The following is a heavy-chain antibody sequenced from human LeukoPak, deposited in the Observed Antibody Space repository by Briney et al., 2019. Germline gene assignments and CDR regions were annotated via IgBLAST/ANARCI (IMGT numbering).Heavy chain of an antibody. D-gene: IGHD2-15*01. J-gene: IGHJ6*02. CDR3: AKDASGYCSGGSCYSRGTWYYYYGMDV. Sequence: GGSLRLSCAASGFTFSSYGMHWVRQAPGKGLEWVAVISYDGSNKYYADSVKGRFTISRDNSKNTLYLQMNSLRAEDTAVYYCAKDASGYCSGGSCYSRGTWYYYYGMDVWGQGTTVTVSS. CDR1: GFTFSSYG. V-gene: IGHV3-30*18. CDR2: ISYDGSNK.